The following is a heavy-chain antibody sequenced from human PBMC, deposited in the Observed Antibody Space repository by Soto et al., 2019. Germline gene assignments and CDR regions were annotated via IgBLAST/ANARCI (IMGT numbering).Heavy chain of an antibody. CDR2: INHSGST. J-gene: IGHJ6*02. CDR3: ARVTGRYYYGMDV. V-gene: IGHV4-34*01. CDR1: GGSFSGYY. Sequence: SETLSLTCAVYGGSFSGYYWSWIRQLPGKGLEWIGEINHSGSTNYNPSLKSRVTISVDTSKNQFSLKLSSVTAADTAVYYCARVTGRYYYGMDVWGQGTTVTVSS.